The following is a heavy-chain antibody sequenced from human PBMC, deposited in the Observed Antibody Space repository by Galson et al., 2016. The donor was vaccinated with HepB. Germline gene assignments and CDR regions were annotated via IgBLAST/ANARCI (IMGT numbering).Heavy chain of an antibody. V-gene: IGHV3-23*01. CDR3: AQDLNVTPRWFDP. J-gene: IGHJ5*02. CDR2: ISGSGTNT. CDR1: GFTFSSYA. Sequence: SLRLSCAASGFTFSSYAMSWVRQAPGKGLEWVSLISGSGTNTYYADSVKGRFTISRDNSRNTLYLQMNSLRAEDTAVYYCAQDLNVTPRWFDPWGQGTLVTVSS. D-gene: IGHD2-15*01.